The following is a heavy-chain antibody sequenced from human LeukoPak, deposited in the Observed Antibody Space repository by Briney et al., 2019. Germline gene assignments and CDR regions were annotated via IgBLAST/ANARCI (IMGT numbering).Heavy chain of an antibody. Sequence: SETLSLTCTVSGGSISSGGYYWSWIRQHPGKGLEWIGYIYYSGSTYYNPSLKSRVTISVDTSKNQFSLKLSSVTAADTAVYYCARNPYYYGSGTFYGMDVWGQGTTVTVSS. CDR1: GGSISSGGYY. D-gene: IGHD3-10*01. CDR2: IYYSGST. CDR3: ARNPYYYGSGTFYGMDV. V-gene: IGHV4-31*03. J-gene: IGHJ6*02.